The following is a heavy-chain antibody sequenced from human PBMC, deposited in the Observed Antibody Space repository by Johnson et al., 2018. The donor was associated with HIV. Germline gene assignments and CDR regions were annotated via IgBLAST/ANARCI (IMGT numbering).Heavy chain of an antibody. CDR3: AKDMVRGFWVDAFDI. D-gene: IGHD3-10*01. CDR2: IRYDGSNK. J-gene: IGHJ3*02. CDR1: GFTFSSYG. V-gene: IGHV3-30*02. Sequence: QVQLVESGGGVVQPGGSLRLSCAASGFTFSSYGMHWVRQAPGKGLEWVAFIRYDGSNKYYADSVKGRFTISRDNSKNTLYLQMNSLRAEDTAVYYCAKDMVRGFWVDAFDIWGQGTMVTVSS.